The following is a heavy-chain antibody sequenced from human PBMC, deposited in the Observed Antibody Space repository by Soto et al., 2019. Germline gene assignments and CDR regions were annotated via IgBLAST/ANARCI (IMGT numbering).Heavy chain of an antibody. J-gene: IGHJ5*02. CDR1: GFTFSDYY. Sequence: QVQLVESGGGLVKPGGSLRLSCAASGFTFSDYYMSWFRQAPGKGLEWLSYISSSSSYTNYADSVKGRFTISRDNAKNSLFLQMNSLRAEDTAVYYCARTGYSSSWYPLWWFDPWGQGTLVTVSS. D-gene: IGHD6-13*01. CDR2: ISSSSSYT. CDR3: ARTGYSSSWYPLWWFDP. V-gene: IGHV3-11*06.